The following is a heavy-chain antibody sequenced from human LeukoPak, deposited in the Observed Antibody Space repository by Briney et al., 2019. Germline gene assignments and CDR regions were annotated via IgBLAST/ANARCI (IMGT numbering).Heavy chain of an antibody. D-gene: IGHD3-16*02. V-gene: IGHV3-23*01. CDR3: AKGQGSGSYPFDY. J-gene: IGHJ4*02. Sequence: GGSLRLSCAPSGFTFSSYAMSWVRQAPGKRLEWVSVISATATYYADSVKGRFTISRDTSRNTLYLQMNSLRADDTAVYYCAKGQGSGSYPFDYWGQGTLVTVSS. CDR2: ISATAT. CDR1: GFTFSSYA.